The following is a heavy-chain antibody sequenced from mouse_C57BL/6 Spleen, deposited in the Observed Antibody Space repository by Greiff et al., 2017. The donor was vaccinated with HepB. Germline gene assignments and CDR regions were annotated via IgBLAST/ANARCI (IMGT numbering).Heavy chain of an antibody. Sequence: VQLQQPGAELVKPGASVKMSCKASGYTFTSYWITWVKQRPGQGLEWIGDIYPGSGSTNYNEKFKSKATLTVDTSSSTAYMQLSSLTSEDSAVYYCASEGREGVYGSSYDYIDYWGQGTTLTVSS. CDR1: GYTFTSYW. CDR2: IYPGSGST. J-gene: IGHJ2*01. V-gene: IGHV1-55*01. D-gene: IGHD1-1*01. CDR3: ASEGREGVYGSSYDYIDY.